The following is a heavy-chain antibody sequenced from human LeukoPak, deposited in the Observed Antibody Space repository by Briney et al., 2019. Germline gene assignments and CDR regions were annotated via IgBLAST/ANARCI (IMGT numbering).Heavy chain of an antibody. Sequence: GGSLRLSCAASGFTFSSYAMSWVRQAPGKGLEWVSLISGSGGSTYYADSVKGRFTISRDNSKNTLYLQMNSLRAEDTAVYYCARDFMIVVAPPDLSTAFDYWGQGTLVTVSS. D-gene: IGHD3-22*01. J-gene: IGHJ4*02. CDR2: ISGSGGST. CDR1: GFTFSSYA. V-gene: IGHV3-23*01. CDR3: ARDFMIVVAPPDLSTAFDY.